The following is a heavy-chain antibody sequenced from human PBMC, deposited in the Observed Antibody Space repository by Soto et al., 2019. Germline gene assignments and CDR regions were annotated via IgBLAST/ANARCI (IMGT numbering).Heavy chain of an antibody. Sequence: QVQLQESGPGLVKPSETLSLTCTVSGGSISSYYWSWIRQPPGKGLEWIGYIYYSGSTNYNPSLKSRVTISVDTSKNQFSLKLSSVTAADTAVYYCARRRGYCISTSCYLGYDYWGQGTLVTVSS. CDR1: GGSISSYY. CDR2: IYYSGST. CDR3: ARRRGYCISTSCYLGYDY. V-gene: IGHV4-59*01. D-gene: IGHD2-2*01. J-gene: IGHJ4*02.